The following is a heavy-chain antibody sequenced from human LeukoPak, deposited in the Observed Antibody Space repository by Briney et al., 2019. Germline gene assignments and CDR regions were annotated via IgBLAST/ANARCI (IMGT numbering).Heavy chain of an antibody. D-gene: IGHD2-2*01. Sequence: SETLSLTCTVSDGSINNYYWTWIRQPPGKGLEWIGCIHYSGSTNYNPSLKSRVTISIGTSKKDFSLELTSVTAADTAMYYCARGDIVVVPAARGAFDIWGQGTMVTVSS. CDR2: IHYSGST. CDR1: DGSINNYY. CDR3: ARGDIVVVPAARGAFDI. J-gene: IGHJ3*02. V-gene: IGHV4-59*08.